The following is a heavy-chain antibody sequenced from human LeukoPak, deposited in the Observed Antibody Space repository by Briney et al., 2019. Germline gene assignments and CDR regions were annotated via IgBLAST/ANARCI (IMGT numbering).Heavy chain of an antibody. CDR2: ISYDGSNK. V-gene: IGHV3-30*18. D-gene: IGHD5-18*01. J-gene: IGHJ4*02. CDR1: GFTFSNYG. Sequence: PGGSLRLSCAASGFTFSNYGVHWVRQAPGRGLEWVVFISYDGSNKYYADSVKGRFTISRDNSKNTLYLQMNSLRAEDTAVYYCAKDIRGYSYGYIDYWGQGTLVTVSS. CDR3: AKDIRGYSYGYIDY.